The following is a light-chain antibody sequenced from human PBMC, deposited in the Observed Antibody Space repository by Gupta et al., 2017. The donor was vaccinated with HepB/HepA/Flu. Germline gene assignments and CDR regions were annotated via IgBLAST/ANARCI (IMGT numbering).Light chain of an antibody. J-gene: IGKJ2*01. CDR1: QSVSSY. Sequence: EIVLTQSPATLSLSPGERATLSCRASQSVSSYLAWYQQKPGQAPRLLIYDASNRATGIPARFSGSGYGTDFTLTISSRDPEDFAVYYCQHRSNWPPYTFGQGTKLEIK. V-gene: IGKV3-11*01. CDR2: DAS. CDR3: QHRSNWPPYT.